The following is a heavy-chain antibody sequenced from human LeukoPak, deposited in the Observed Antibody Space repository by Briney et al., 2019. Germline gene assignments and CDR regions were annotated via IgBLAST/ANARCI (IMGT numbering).Heavy chain of an antibody. J-gene: IGHJ5*02. V-gene: IGHV1-24*01. D-gene: IGHD5-24*01. CDR3: ATAGDPSQYNWFDP. Sequence: ASVKVSCMVSGYTLTELSMHWVRQAPGKGLEWMGGFDPEAGETIYAQKFQGRVTMTEDTSTDTAYMELSSLRSEDTAVYYSATAGDPSQYNWFDPWGQGTLVTVSS. CDR1: GYTLTELS. CDR2: FDPEAGET.